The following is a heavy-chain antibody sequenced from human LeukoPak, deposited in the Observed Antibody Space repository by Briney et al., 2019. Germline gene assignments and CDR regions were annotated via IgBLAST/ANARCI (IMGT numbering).Heavy chain of an antibody. CDR1: GGSISGSDYY. CDR2: IYYSGRT. CDR3: ARDDGRGVVTPY. V-gene: IGHV4-39*07. J-gene: IGHJ4*02. D-gene: IGHD2-21*02. Sequence: SETLSLTCTVSGGSISGSDYYWGWIRQPPGKGLEWIGSIYYSGRTFYNPSLKSRVAISVDTSKNQFSLNLISVTAADTAVYYCARDDGRGVVTPYWGQGTLVTVSS.